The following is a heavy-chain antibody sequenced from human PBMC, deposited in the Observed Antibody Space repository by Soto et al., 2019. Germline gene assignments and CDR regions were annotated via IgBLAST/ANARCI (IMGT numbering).Heavy chain of an antibody. Sequence: ASVKVSCKASGGTFSSYAISWVRQAPGQGLEWMGIINPSGGSTSYAQKFQGRVTMTRDTSTSTVYMELSSLRSEDTAVYYCARERRDYYYYGMDVWGQGTTVTVSS. CDR2: INPSGGST. V-gene: IGHV1-46*01. CDR1: GGTFSSYA. CDR3: ARERRDYYYYGMDV. J-gene: IGHJ6*02.